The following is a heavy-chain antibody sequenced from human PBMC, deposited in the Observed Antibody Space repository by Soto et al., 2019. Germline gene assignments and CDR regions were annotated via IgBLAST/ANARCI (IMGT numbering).Heavy chain of an antibody. Sequence: QVQLVQSGAEVKKPGSSVKVSCKASGGTFSSYTISWVRQAPGQGLEWMGRIIPILGIANYAQKFQGRVTITADKSTSTAYMELSSLRSEDTAVYYCARTTTVVASFDYWGQGTLGTVSS. CDR3: ARTTTVVASFDY. D-gene: IGHD2-15*01. CDR1: GGTFSSYT. V-gene: IGHV1-69*02. J-gene: IGHJ4*02. CDR2: IIPILGIA.